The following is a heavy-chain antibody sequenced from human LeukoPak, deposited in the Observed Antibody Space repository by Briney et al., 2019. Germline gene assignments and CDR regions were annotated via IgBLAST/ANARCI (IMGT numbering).Heavy chain of an antibody. CDR2: IYYSGST. Sequence: PSETLSLTCTVSGGSVSSNYWSWIRQPPGKGLEWIGYIYYSGSTNYNPSLKSRVTMSVDTSKNQFSLKLSSVTAADTAVYYCARGYDSSAYYPFNYWGQGTLVTVSS. V-gene: IGHV4-59*02. J-gene: IGHJ4*02. D-gene: IGHD3-22*01. CDR3: ARGYDSSAYYPFNY. CDR1: GGSVSSNY.